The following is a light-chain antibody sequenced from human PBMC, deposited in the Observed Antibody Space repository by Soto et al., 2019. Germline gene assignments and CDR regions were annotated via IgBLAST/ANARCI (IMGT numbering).Light chain of an antibody. CDR3: QQRSNRPIFT. J-gene: IGKJ3*01. CDR2: DAS. CDR1: QSVSSY. V-gene: IGKV3-11*01. Sequence: EIVLTQSPATLSLSPGERATLSCRASQSVSSYLAWYQQKPGQAPRLLIYDASNRATGIPARFSGSGSGTDFTLPISSLEPEDFAVYYCQQRSNRPIFTCGPGTKVDIK.